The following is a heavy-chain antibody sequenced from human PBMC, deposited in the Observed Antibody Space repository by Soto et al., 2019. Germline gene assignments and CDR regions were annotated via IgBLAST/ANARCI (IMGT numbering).Heavy chain of an antibody. V-gene: IGHV4-4*02. CDR1: GGSISSSNW. Sequence: LSLTCAVSGGSISSSNWWSWVRQPPGKGLEWIGEINHSGSTNYNPSLKSRVTISVDKSKNQFSLKLSSVTAADTAVYYCARGIPTKGGNWFDPWGQGTLVTVSS. CDR2: INHSGST. CDR3: ARGIPTKGGNWFDP. D-gene: IGHD3-16*01. J-gene: IGHJ5*02.